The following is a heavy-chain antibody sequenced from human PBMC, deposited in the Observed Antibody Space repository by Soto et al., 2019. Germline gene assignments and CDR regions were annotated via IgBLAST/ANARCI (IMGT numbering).Heavy chain of an antibody. CDR1: GYTFTTHY. J-gene: IGHJ4*02. CDR2: IDARSGSA. Sequence: ASVKVSFKASGYTFTTHYIHWVRQAPGQGPEWMGMIDARSGSANYAQRLQVSVTMTTDASTSTSYMELRSLRSEDTAVYYCARGSNDIDYWGQGTLVTVSS. V-gene: IGHV1-46*01. CDR3: ARGSNDIDY. D-gene: IGHD1-1*01.